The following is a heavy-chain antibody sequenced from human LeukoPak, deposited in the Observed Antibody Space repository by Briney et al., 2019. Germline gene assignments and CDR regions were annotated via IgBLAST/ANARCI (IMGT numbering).Heavy chain of an antibody. V-gene: IGHV1-69*06. CDR2: IIPIFGTA. Sequence: ASVKVSCKASGGTFSSYAISWVRQAPGQGLEWMGGIIPIFGTANYAQKFQGRVTITADKSTSTAYMELSSLRSEDTAVYYCARASKKRTTVNVGWGQGTLVTVSS. CDR1: GGTFSSYA. CDR3: ARASKKRTTVNVG. J-gene: IGHJ4*02. D-gene: IGHD4-11*01.